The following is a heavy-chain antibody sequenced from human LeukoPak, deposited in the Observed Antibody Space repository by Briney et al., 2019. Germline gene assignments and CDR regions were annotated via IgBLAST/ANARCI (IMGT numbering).Heavy chain of an antibody. V-gene: IGHV3-53*01. CDR3: ARGVGFGNDY. J-gene: IGHJ4*02. CDR1: GFTVSSNY. Sequence: GGSLRLSCAASGFTVSSNYMSWVRQAPGKGLEWVSVIYSGGSTYYADSVKGRFTISRDNSKNTLYLQMNSVRAEERGVYYCARGVGFGNDYWGQGTLVTVSS. CDR2: IYSGGST. D-gene: IGHD3-10*01.